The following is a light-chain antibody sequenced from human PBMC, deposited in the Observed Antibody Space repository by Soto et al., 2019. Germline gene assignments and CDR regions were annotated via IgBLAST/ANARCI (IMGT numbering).Light chain of an antibody. CDR1: QSISSY. CDR2: AAS. Sequence: DIQMTQSPSSLSASVGDRVTITCRASQSISSYLNWYQQKPGKAPKLLIYAASSLQSGVPSRFSGSGPGTDFTLTISSLQPEDFETYYCQQSYSTLWTFGQGTKVDI. V-gene: IGKV1-39*01. CDR3: QQSYSTLWT. J-gene: IGKJ1*01.